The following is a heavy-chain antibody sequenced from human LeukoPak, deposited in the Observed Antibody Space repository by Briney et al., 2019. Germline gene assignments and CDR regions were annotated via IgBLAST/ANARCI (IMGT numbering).Heavy chain of an antibody. D-gene: IGHD3-9*01. V-gene: IGHV1-69*04. Sequence: ASVKVSCKASGGTFSSYAISWVRQAPGQGLEWMGRIIPILGIANYAQKFQGRVTITADKSTSTAYMELSSLRSEDTAVYYCARDKGYYDILTGYYPSLGAFDIWGQGTMVTVSS. CDR1: GGTFSSYA. CDR3: ARDKGYYDILTGYYPSLGAFDI. J-gene: IGHJ3*02. CDR2: IIPILGIA.